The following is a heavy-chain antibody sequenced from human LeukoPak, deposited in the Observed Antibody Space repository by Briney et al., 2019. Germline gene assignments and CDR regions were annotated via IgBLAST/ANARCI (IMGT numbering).Heavy chain of an antibody. CDR3: ATRLGYCSGGSCYSDPYYFDY. D-gene: IGHD2-15*01. CDR2: IYYSGST. Sequence: SETLSLTCTVSGGSISSYYWSWIRQPPGKGLEWIGYIYYSGSTNYNPSLKSRVTISVDTSKNQFSLKLSSVTAADTAVYYCATRLGYCSGGSCYSDPYYFDYWGQGTLVTVSS. CDR1: GGSISSYY. J-gene: IGHJ4*02. V-gene: IGHV4-59*08.